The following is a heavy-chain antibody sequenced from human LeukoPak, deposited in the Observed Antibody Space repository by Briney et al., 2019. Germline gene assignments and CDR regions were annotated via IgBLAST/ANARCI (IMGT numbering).Heavy chain of an antibody. J-gene: IGHJ4*02. CDR3: AKVSYQGTWAFDY. CDR2: IYENGGTT. Sequence: GGSLRLSCVGSGFTFRSHAMSWVRQAPEKGLEFVSGIYENGGTTYYADSVKGRFSISRDNSKNTLYLQMDSLRGEDTAVYYCAKVSYQGTWAFDYWGQGALVTVSS. CDR1: GFTFRSHA. V-gene: IGHV3-23*01. D-gene: IGHD2-2*01.